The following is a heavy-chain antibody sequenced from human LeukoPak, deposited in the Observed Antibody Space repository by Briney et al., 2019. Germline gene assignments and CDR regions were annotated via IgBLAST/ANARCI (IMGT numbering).Heavy chain of an antibody. CDR1: GFIFREYA. CDR3: ARDPNGDYIGAFDN. J-gene: IGHJ3*02. D-gene: IGHD4-17*01. V-gene: IGHV3-23*01. CDR2: ITASDYTA. Sequence: GGSLRLSCAASGFIFREYAMTWVRQAPGKGLEWVSSITASDYTAYADSVKGRFTISRDNSKNTLYLQMDSLRGDDTALYHCARDPNGDYIGAFDNWGQGTMVTVSS.